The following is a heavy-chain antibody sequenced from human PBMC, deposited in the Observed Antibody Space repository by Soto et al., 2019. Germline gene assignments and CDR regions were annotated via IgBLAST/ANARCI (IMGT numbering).Heavy chain of an antibody. CDR1: GGTFDSNA. V-gene: IGHV1-69*12. CDR2: IIPIFGTI. CDR3: AREGLTFGPGAVGGAFDI. Sequence: QVQLVQSGTEVRKPGSSVKVSCKASGGTFDSNAISWVRLAPGQGLEWMGGIIPIFGTIKNAQKIQDRVTITADESENLVYMELSSLRSEDTAIYYCAREGLTFGPGAVGGAFDIWGQGTLVTVSS. J-gene: IGHJ3*02. D-gene: IGHD2-2*01.